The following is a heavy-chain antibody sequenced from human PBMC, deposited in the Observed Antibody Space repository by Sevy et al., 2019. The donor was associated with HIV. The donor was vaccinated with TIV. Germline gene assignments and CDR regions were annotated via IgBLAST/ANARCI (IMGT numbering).Heavy chain of an antibody. CDR2: ISYDGSNK. D-gene: IGHD3-10*01. CDR3: ARSASPRGYYYYYYGMDV. CDR1: GFTFSSYA. J-gene: IGHJ6*02. V-gene: IGHV3-30-3*01. Sequence: GESLKISCAASGFTFSSYAMHWVRQAPGKGLEWVAVISYDGSNKYYADSVKGRFTISRDNSKNTLYLQMNSLRAEDTAVYYCARSASPRGYYYYYYGMDVWGQGTTVTVSS.